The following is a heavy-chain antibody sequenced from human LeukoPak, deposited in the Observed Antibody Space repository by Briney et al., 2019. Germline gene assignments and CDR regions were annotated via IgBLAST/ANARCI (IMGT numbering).Heavy chain of an antibody. CDR1: GGTFSSYA. D-gene: IGHD3-3*01. CDR2: IIPIFGTA. CDR3: ARDFPSSPSSYDPHYFDY. V-gene: IGHV1-69*13. Sequence: SVKVSCKASGGTFSSYAFSWVRQAPGQGLEWVGGIIPIFGTANYARKFQSRVTITADESTSTAYMELSSLRSEDTAVYYCARDFPSSPSSYDPHYFDYWGQGALVTVSS. J-gene: IGHJ4*02.